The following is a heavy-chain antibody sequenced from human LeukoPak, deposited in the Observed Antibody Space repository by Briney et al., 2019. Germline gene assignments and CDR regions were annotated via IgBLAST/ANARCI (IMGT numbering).Heavy chain of an antibody. CDR1: GFTFSSYA. V-gene: IGHV3-30-3*01. CDR3: ARRESSSLAPLVDY. Sequence: GGSLRLSCAASGFTFSSYAMHWVREAPGKGLEGVAVISYDGSNKYYADSVKGRFTISRDNSKNTLYLQMNSLRAEDTAVYYCARRESSSLAPLVDYWGQGTLVTVSS. D-gene: IGHD6-6*01. CDR2: ISYDGSNK. J-gene: IGHJ4*02.